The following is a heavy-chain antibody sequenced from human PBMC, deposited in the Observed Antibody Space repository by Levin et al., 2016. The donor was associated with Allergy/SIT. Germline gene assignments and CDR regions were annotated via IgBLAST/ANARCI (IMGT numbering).Heavy chain of an antibody. CDR1: GFTFSSYG. J-gene: IGHJ4*02. CDR2: IRYDGSNK. Sequence: GESLKISCAASGFTFSSYGMHWVRQAPGKGLEWVAFIRYDGSNKYYADSVKGRFTISRDNSKNTLYLQMNSLRAEDTAVYYCANGAARPAQPYYFDYWGQGTLVTVSS. V-gene: IGHV3-30*02. D-gene: IGHD6-6*01. CDR3: ANGAARPAQPYYFDY.